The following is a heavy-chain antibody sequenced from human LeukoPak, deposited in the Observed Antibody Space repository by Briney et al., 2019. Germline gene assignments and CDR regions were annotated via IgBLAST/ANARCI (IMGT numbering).Heavy chain of an antibody. CDR1: GFTFSSYA. V-gene: IGHV3-30*04. D-gene: IGHD3-22*01. J-gene: IGHJ4*02. CDR2: ISYDGSNK. CDR3: ATNYYDSSGYYYVPYY. Sequence: RSGRSLRLSCAASGFTFSSYAMHWVGQAPGKGLEWVAVISYDGSNKYYADSVKGRFTISRDNSKNTLYLQMNSLRAEDTAVYYCATNYYDSSGYYYVPYYWGQGTLVTVSS.